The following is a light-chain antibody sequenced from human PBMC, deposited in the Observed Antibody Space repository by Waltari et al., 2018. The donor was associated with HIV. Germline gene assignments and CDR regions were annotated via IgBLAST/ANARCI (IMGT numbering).Light chain of an antibody. CDR1: NIERKS. J-gene: IGLJ3*02. V-gene: IGLV3-21*01. Sequence: SVLTQPPSVSVAPGMTARITCGGKNIERKSVHWYQQKPGQAPILVIYYAKDRPSGIPGRFSGSNSGNTATLTITRVGAGDEADYYCQVWDSSIEQVLFGGGTKLTVL. CDR3: QVWDSSIEQVL. CDR2: YAK.